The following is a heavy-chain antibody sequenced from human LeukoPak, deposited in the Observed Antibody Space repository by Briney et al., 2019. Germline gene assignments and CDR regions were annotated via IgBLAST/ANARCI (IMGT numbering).Heavy chain of an antibody. D-gene: IGHD6-19*01. CDR3: ARLSFASGWRYMDV. Sequence: PGESLKISCSGSGYSLTSHWIGLVRQMPGKGLEWMGTIYPCDSDTTYSPSLQGHFSISADKSINTAYLQWSSLRASDTAMYYCARLSFASGWRYMDVWGKGTTVTVYS. CDR2: IYPCDSDT. V-gene: IGHV5-51*01. J-gene: IGHJ6*03. CDR1: GYSLTSHW.